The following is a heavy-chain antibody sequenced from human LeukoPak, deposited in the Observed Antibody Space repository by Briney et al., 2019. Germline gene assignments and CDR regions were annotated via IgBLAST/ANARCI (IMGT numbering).Heavy chain of an antibody. J-gene: IGHJ4*02. CDR1: GGSISSGGYY. V-gene: IGHV4-31*03. D-gene: IGHD3-16*02. Sequence: SQTLSLTCTVSGGSISSGGYYWSWIRQHPGKGLEWIEYIYYSGSTYYNPSLKSRVTISVDTSKDQFSLKLSSVTAADTAVYYCARVIDYVWGSYRRPHPSYYFDYWGQGTLVTVCS. CDR3: ARVIDYVWGSYRRPHPSYYFDY. CDR2: IYYSGST.